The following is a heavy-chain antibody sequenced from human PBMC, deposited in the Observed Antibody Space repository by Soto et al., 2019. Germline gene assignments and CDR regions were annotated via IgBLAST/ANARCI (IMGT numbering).Heavy chain of an antibody. V-gene: IGHV3-74*01. D-gene: IGHD6-13*01. CDR3: ASGLVEHSSSWYDY. CDR2: INSDASST. CDR1: GFTFSTHW. J-gene: IGHJ4*02. Sequence: EVQLVESGGGLVHPGGSLRLSCTASGFTFSTHWMHWVRQAPGKGLVWVSRINSDASSTDYADSVRGRFTISRDRAKNTLYLQMISLRDEDTAVYYCASGLVEHSSSWYDYWGQGTLVTVSS.